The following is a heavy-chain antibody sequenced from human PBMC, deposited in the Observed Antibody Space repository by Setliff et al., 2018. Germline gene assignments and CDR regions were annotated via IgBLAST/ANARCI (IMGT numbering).Heavy chain of an antibody. CDR3: ARAPSVELVTIRTNSWFTY. Sequence: VSCKASGYTFRNYAFAWVRQAPGQGLEWVGWISVYNGDTNYAQKFQGRVTLTTDTSTSTAYMELRSLTSDDSAFYYCARAPSVELVTIRTNSWFTYWGQGTLVTVS. D-gene: IGHD5-18*01. CDR1: GYTFRNYA. V-gene: IGHV1-18*01. CDR2: ISVYNGDT. J-gene: IGHJ4*02.